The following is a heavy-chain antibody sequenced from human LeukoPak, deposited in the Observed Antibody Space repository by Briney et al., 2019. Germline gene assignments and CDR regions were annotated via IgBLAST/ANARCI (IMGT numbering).Heavy chain of an antibody. D-gene: IGHD1-26*01. CDR3: AGSSHQRNWFDP. CDR1: GDTFTSDY. CDR2: VHSSGGVI. J-gene: IGHJ5*02. Sequence: ASVRLSCKASGDTFTSDYMNWVRQAPGQGLEWMGIVHSSGGVIKYAQEFQDRVTMTRDTSTSTVYMELSSLRSEDTAVYYCAGSSHQRNWFDPWGQGTLVPVSS. V-gene: IGHV1-46*01.